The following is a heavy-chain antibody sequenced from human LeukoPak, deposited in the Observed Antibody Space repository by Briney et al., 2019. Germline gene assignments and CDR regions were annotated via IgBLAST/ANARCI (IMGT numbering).Heavy chain of an antibody. CDR3: ARDPIFGVVTRGYYFDY. J-gene: IGHJ4*02. D-gene: IGHD3-3*01. CDR2: ISYDGSNK. V-gene: IGHV3-30-3*01. Sequence: GGSLRLSCAASGFTFSSYAMHWVRQAPGKGLEWVAVISYDGSNKYYADSVKGRFTISRDNSKNTLYLQMNSLRAEDTAVYYCARDPIFGVVTRGYYFDYWGQGTLVTVSS. CDR1: GFTFSSYA.